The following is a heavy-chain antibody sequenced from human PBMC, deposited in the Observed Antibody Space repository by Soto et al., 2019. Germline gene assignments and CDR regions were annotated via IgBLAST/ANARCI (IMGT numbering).Heavy chain of an antibody. V-gene: IGHV4-31*03. J-gene: IGHJ4*02. CDR3: ARAATFDY. Sequence: SETLSLTCTVSGRSMSSGGYYCSWLRQHPGKGLEWIGYIYYSGSTYYNPSLKSRVTISVDKSKNQFSLKLSSVTAADTAVYYCARAATFDYCGQLTLVTVSS. CDR2: IYYSGST. CDR1: GRSMSSGGYY.